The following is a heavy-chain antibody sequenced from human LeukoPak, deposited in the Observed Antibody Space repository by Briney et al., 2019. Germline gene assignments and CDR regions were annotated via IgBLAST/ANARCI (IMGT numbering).Heavy chain of an antibody. CDR1: GFTFSSYE. CDR2: ISSSGSTT. J-gene: IGHJ4*02. D-gene: IGHD3-10*01. V-gene: IGHV3-48*03. CDR3: AKSMSITMVRGAVDY. Sequence: PGGSLRLSCAVSGFTFSSYEMNWVRQAPGKGLEWVSYISSSGSTTYYADSVKGRFTISRDNAKNSLYLQMNSLRAEDTALYYCAKSMSITMVRGAVDYWGQGTLVTVSS.